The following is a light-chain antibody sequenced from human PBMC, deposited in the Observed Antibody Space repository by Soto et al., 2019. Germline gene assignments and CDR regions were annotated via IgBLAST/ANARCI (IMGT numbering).Light chain of an antibody. V-gene: IGKV1-39*01. CDR1: ETISTF. CDR3: QQSYSLSPIT. J-gene: IGKJ5*01. Sequence: DIQMTQSPSSLSASVGDRVTVTCRASETISTFLNWYQHKPGRAPKLLIYAASRLQSGVPSRFSGSGSGTDFTLTINGLQPEDFASYYCQQSYSLSPITFGQGTRLEIK. CDR2: AAS.